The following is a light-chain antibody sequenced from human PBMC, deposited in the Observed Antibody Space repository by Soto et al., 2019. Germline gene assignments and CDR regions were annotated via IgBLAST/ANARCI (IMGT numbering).Light chain of an antibody. CDR2: KAS. Sequence: DIQMTQSPSTLSASVGDRVTITCRARENISSWLAWYQQKPGKAPKLLIYKASSLESGVPSRFSGSGSGTEFTLTISSLQPDDFATYYCQQYNSYRRTFGQGTKVEIK. V-gene: IGKV1-5*03. J-gene: IGKJ1*01. CDR1: ENISSW. CDR3: QQYNSYRRT.